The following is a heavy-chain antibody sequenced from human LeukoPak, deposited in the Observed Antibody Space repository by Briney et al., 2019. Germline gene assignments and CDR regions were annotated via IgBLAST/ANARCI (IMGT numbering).Heavy chain of an antibody. V-gene: IGHV4-61*01. J-gene: IGHJ4*02. CDR2: IYYSGST. Sequence: SETLSLTCTVSGGSVSSGSYHWSWIRQPPGKGLEWIGYIYYSGSTNYNPSLKSRVTISIDTSKNQFSLKLRSVTAADTAVYYCAGACGDLSRWGQGTLVTVSS. CDR3: AGACGDLSR. D-gene: IGHD2-21*01. CDR1: GGSVSSGSYH.